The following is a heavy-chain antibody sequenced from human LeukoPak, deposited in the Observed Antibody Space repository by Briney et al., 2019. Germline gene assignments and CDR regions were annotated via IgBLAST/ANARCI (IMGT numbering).Heavy chain of an antibody. D-gene: IGHD2-21*01. Sequence: GGSLRLSCAASGFTFSDYYMSWIRQAPGKGLEWVSYISSSGSTIYYADSVKGRFTISRDNAKNSLYLQMNSLRAEDTAVYYCAKIAIMIATTFDYWGRGTLVTVSS. V-gene: IGHV3-11*01. J-gene: IGHJ4*02. CDR3: AKIAIMIATTFDY. CDR2: ISSSGSTI. CDR1: GFTFSDYY.